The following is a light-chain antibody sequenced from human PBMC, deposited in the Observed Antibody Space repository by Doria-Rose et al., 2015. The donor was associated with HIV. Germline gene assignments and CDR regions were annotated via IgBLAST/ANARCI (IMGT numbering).Light chain of an antibody. J-gene: IGKJ4*01. CDR1: QGISSY. CDR3: QQYYSYPPLT. V-gene: IGKV1-8*01. Sequence: TQSPSSLSASTGDRVTITRRASQGISSYLAWYQQKPGKAPKLLIYAASTLQSGVPSRFSGSGSGTDFTLTISCLQSEDFATYYCQQYYSYPPLTFGGGTKVEIK. CDR2: AAS.